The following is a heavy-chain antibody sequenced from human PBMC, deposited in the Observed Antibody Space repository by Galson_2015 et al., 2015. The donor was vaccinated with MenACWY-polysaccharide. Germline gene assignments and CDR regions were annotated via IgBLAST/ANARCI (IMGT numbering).Heavy chain of an antibody. CDR3: VRDSRGGSGYHY. J-gene: IGHJ4*02. CDR2: IGTAGDT. V-gene: IGHV3-13*04. D-gene: IGHD5-12*01. CDR1: GFTFSSSA. Sequence: SLRLSCAASGFTFSSSAMHWVRQPTGQGLEWFSAIGTAGDTYYPGSVKGRVTISRENAKNSLYLQMNSLRAGDTAIYYCVRDSRGGSGYHYWGQGTLVTVSS.